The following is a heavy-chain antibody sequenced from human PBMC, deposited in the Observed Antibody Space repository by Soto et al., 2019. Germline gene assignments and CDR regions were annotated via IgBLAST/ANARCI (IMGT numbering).Heavy chain of an antibody. D-gene: IGHD1-20*01. CDR3: ARDEVSVFSGGDWFDP. V-gene: IGHV3-7*03. J-gene: IGHJ5*02. CDR2: IKQDGSEK. Sequence: PGGSLRLSCAASGFTFSSYWMSWVRQAPGKGLEWVANIKQDGSEKYYVDSVKGRFTISRDNAKNSLYLQMNSLRAEDTAVYYCARDEVSVFSGGDWFDPWGQGTLVTVSS. CDR1: GFTFSSYW.